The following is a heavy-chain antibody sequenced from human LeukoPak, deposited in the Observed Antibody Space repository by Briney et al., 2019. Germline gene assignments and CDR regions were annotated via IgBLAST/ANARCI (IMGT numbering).Heavy chain of an antibody. Sequence: LTGGSLRLSCAASGFTFTNYAMSWVRQAPGKGLEWVSSVTDTGGTTYYADSVKGRFTISRDNSKNTLYLQMNSLRAEDTAVYYCAKDVAVTRLNYFDYWGQGTLVTVSS. CDR2: VTDTGGTT. CDR1: GFTFTNYA. J-gene: IGHJ4*02. V-gene: IGHV3-23*01. D-gene: IGHD2-21*02. CDR3: AKDVAVTRLNYFDY.